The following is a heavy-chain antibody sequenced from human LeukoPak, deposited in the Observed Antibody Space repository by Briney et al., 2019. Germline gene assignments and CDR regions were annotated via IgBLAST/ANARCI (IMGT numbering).Heavy chain of an antibody. D-gene: IGHD6-6*01. J-gene: IGHJ6*03. Sequence: GGSLRLSCVASGFTFSSYEMNWVRQAPGKGLEWVSYISSSGFTMYYADSVKGRFTISRDNSKNTLYLQMNSLKPEDTAVYYCAKDPTRPGYYYYYMDVWGKGTTVTISS. CDR2: ISSSGFTM. CDR1: GFTFSSYE. CDR3: AKDPTRPGYYYYYMDV. V-gene: IGHV3-48*03.